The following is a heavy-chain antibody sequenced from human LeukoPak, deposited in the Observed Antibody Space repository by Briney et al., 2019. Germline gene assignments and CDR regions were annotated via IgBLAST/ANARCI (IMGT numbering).Heavy chain of an antibody. CDR3: ARDLSATRHFDY. J-gene: IGHJ4*02. D-gene: IGHD3-16*02. Sequence: GGSLRLSCAASGFTFSSYAMHWVRQAPGKGLEWVAVISYDGSNKYYADSVKGRFTISRDNSKNTLYLQMNSLRAEDTAVYYCARDLSATRHFDYWGQGTLVTVSS. V-gene: IGHV3-30-3*01. CDR2: ISYDGSNK. CDR1: GFTFSSYA.